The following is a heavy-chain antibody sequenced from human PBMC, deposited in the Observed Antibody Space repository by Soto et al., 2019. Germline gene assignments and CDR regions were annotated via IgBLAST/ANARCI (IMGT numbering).Heavy chain of an antibody. J-gene: IGHJ4*02. CDR3: ARVARNGAL. CDR1: GFTFSDYY. CDR2: ISSSGSTI. Sequence: GSLRLSCAASGFTFSDYYMSWMSQAPGKGLEWVSYISSSGSTIYYADSVRGRFTISRDNAKNSLYLQMNSLRGEDTAVYYCARVARNGALWGQGTLVTVSS. D-gene: IGHD3-10*01. V-gene: IGHV3-11*01.